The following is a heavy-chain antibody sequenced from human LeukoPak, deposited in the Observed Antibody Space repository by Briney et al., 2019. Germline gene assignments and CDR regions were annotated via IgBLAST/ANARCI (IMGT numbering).Heavy chain of an antibody. J-gene: IGHJ4*02. CDR1: GFTFSSYA. Sequence: GGSLRLSCAASGFTFSSYAMSWVRQAPGKGLEWVSAISGSGGSTYYADSVKGRFTISRDNSKNTLYLQMNSLRAEDTAVHYCAKEGGKQQLVPEGYWGQGTLVTVSS. D-gene: IGHD6-13*01. CDR3: AKEGGKQQLVPEGY. CDR2: ISGSGGST. V-gene: IGHV3-23*01.